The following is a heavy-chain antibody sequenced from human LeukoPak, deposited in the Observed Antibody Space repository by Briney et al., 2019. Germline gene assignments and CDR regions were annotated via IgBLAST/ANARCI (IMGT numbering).Heavy chain of an antibody. CDR1: GGSFRGYY. V-gene: IGHV4-34*01. D-gene: IGHD3-16*02. Sequence: SETLSLTCAVYGGSFRGYYWSWIRQPPGKGLEWIGEINHSGSTNYNPSLKSRVTISVDTSKNQFSLKLSSVTAADTAVYYCARHYVWGSYRFDYWGQGTLVTVSS. J-gene: IGHJ4*02. CDR3: ARHYVWGSYRFDY. CDR2: INHSGST.